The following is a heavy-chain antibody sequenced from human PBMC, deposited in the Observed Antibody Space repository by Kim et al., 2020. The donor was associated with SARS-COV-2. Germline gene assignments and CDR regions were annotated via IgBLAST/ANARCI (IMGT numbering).Heavy chain of an antibody. Sequence: ASVKVSCKASGYTFTDFYMHWVRQAPGQGLEWMGRINPNTGDTNYAQNFQGRVTMTRDTSISTAYMNLSGLRSDDTALYYCARDYDSGWTPNNWGQGTLVTVSS. V-gene: IGHV1-2*06. D-gene: IGHD6-19*01. J-gene: IGHJ4*02. CDR2: INPNTGDT. CDR3: ARDYDSGWTPNN. CDR1: GYTFTDFY.